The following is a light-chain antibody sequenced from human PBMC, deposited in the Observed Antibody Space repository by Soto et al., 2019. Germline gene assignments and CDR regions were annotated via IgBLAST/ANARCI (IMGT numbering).Light chain of an antibody. Sequence: DIVMTQSPLSLPVTPGEPASISCRSSQSLLHSNGYNYLHWFLQRPGQSPQLLIYVGSNRASGVPERFSGSGSGTDFTLKISRVEAEDFGVYFCMQTLQSPYTFGQGTKLEIK. V-gene: IGKV2-28*01. CDR1: QSLLHSNGYNY. J-gene: IGKJ2*01. CDR3: MQTLQSPYT. CDR2: VGS.